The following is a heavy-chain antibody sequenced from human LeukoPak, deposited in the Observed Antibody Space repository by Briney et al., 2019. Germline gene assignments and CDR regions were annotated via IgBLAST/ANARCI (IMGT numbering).Heavy chain of an antibody. CDR1: GFTFSSYG. J-gene: IGHJ4*02. Sequence: GRSLRLSCAASGFTFSSYGMHWVRQAPGKGLEWVAVIWYDGSNKYYADSVKGRFTISRDNSKNTLYLQMNSLRAEDTAVYYCARDQYQLPKYYFGYWGQGTLVTVSS. CDR3: ARDQYQLPKYYFGY. D-gene: IGHD2-2*01. V-gene: IGHV3-33*01. CDR2: IWYDGSNK.